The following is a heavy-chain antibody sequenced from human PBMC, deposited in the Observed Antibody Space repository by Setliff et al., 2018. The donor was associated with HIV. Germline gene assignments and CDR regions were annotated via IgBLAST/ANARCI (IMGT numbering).Heavy chain of an antibody. CDR3: ARQTATGTSATFDS. J-gene: IGHJ4*02. V-gene: IGHV4-4*07. Sequence: SETLSLTCTVSGGSISGDFWTWIRQPAGEGLEWIGRTHASGTTQCEPSLKNRCSMSIDTSKNQFSLKLSSVTAADTAVYYCARQTATGTSATFDSWGQGSQVTVTS. D-gene: IGHD2-21*02. CDR1: GGSISGDF. CDR2: THASGTT.